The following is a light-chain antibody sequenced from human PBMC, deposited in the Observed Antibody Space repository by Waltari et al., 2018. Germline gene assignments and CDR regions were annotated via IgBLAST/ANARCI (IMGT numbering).Light chain of an antibody. CDR3: QQFDTDVT. V-gene: IGKV1-5*01. Sequence: IQVIQSPSTLSASVGDTVTISCRVSHRINIWLAWYQQKPGKAPKLLIKKASTLEDGVPSRVSGSGSGTEFTLTITSLQPDDFGTYFCQQFDTDVTFGQGTKVEI. CDR2: KAS. J-gene: IGKJ2*01. CDR1: HRINIW.